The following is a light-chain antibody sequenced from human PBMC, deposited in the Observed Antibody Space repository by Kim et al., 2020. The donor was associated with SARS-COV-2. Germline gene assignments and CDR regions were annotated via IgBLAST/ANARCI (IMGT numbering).Light chain of an antibody. CDR1: QSVLYTSNNKNY. J-gene: IGKJ3*01. Sequence: DIVMAQSPDSLAVSLGERATINCVSSQSVLYTSNNKNYLAWYQHKPGQPPKLLLYWASTRESGVPDRFSGSGSGTHFTLTISSLQAEDVAVYYCQQYYSTPFTFGPGTKVDIK. CDR2: WAS. CDR3: QQYYSTPFT. V-gene: IGKV4-1*01.